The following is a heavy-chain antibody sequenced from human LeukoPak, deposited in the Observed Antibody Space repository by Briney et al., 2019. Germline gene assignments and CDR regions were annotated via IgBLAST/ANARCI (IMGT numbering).Heavy chain of an antibody. CDR1: GFTVSSNY. CDR2: IYSDVST. V-gene: IGHV3-66*02. J-gene: IGHJ3*02. Sequence: GGSLRLPCAASGFTVSSNYMSWVRQAPGKGLEWVSVIYSDVSTYYADSVKGRFTISRDNSKNTLYLQMNSLRADDTAAYYCARGHDAFDIWGQGTMVTVSS. CDR3: ARGHDAFDI.